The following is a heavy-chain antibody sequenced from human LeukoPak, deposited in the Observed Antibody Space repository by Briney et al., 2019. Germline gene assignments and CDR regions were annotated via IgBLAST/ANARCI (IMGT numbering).Heavy chain of an antibody. CDR1: GFXFSSYA. J-gene: IGHJ3*02. CDR2: ISDSGGST. Sequence: GGSLRLSCSASGFXFSSYAIHWVRQAPGKGLENVSAISDSGGSTYYADSVKGRFTISRDHSKNTLYLQMSSLRAEDTAVYYCARGGLNALEAFDIWGQGTLVTVCS. V-gene: IGHV3-64D*09. D-gene: IGHD1-1*01. CDR3: ARGGLNALEAFDI.